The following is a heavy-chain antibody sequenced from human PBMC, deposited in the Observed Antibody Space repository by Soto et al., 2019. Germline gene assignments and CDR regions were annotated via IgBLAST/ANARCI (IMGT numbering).Heavy chain of an antibody. J-gene: IGHJ6*03. CDR1: GGSVSSSSYY. Sequence: SETLSLTCTVSGGSVSSSSYYWGWVRQPPGKGLEWIGSVYYSGSTNYNPSLKSRVTISVDTSKNQFSLKLSSVTAADTAVYYCASPPDYGDYARPPYYYYYMDVWGKGTTVTVSS. CDR2: VYYSGST. CDR3: ASPPDYGDYARPPYYYYYMDV. V-gene: IGHV4-39*01. D-gene: IGHD4-17*01.